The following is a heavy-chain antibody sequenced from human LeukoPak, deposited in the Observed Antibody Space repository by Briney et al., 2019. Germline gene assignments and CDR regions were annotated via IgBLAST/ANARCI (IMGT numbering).Heavy chain of an antibody. CDR1: GFTFSSYA. D-gene: IGHD3-22*01. CDR2: ISGSGGST. CDR3: AKGREYYDSSGILDY. J-gene: IGHJ4*02. Sequence: PGGSLRLSCAASGFTFSSYAMRWVRQAPGKGLEWVSAISGSGGSTYYADSVKGRFTISRDNSENTLYLQMNSLRAEDTAVYYCAKGREYYDSSGILDYWGQGTLVTVSS. V-gene: IGHV3-23*01.